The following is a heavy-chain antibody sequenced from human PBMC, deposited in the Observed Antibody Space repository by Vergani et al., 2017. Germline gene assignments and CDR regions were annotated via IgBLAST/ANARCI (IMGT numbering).Heavy chain of an antibody. D-gene: IGHD4-17*01. CDR3: AKGRAVTTRLFDY. Sequence: EVQLLESGGGLVQPGGSLRLSCAASGFTFSSYSMNWVRQAPGKGLEWVSSISSSSSYIYYADSVKGRFTISRDNSKNTLYLQMNSLRAEDTAVYYCAKGRAVTTRLFDYWGQGTLVTVSS. V-gene: IGHV3-21*01. J-gene: IGHJ4*02. CDR2: ISSSSSYI. CDR1: GFTFSSYS.